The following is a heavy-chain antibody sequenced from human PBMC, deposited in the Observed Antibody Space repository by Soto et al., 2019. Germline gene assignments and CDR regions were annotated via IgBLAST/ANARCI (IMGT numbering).Heavy chain of an antibody. Sequence: EVLLLESGGGLVQPGGSLRLSCAASGFTFSAFGMTWVRQTPGKGLEWVSAISVSQSYTYYADSVKGRFTISRDNSNDTLYLQMNSPREDDTAVYFWARRPPGGGSYDFWVQGALVTFSS. CDR3: ARRPPGGGSYDF. D-gene: IGHD3-10*01. CDR2: ISVSQSYT. V-gene: IGHV3-23*01. CDR1: GFTFSAFG. J-gene: IGHJ4*02.